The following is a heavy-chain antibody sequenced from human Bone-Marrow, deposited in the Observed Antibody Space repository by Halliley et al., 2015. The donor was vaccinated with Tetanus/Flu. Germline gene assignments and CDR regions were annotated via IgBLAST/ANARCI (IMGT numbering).Heavy chain of an antibody. D-gene: IGHD3-9*01. CDR1: GGSISSYY. J-gene: IGHJ3*02. V-gene: IGHV4-59*01. CDR3: ARDSPPTGILTGFDI. Sequence: TLSLTCTVSGGSISSYYWSWIRQPPGKGLEWIGYICYSGSTNYNPSLKSRVTISVDTSKNQFSLKLSSVTAADTAVYYCARDSPPTGILTGFDIWGQGTMVTVSS. CDR2: ICYSGST.